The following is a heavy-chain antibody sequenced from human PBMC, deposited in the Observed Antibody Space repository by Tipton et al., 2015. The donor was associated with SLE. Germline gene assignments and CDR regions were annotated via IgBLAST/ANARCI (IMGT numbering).Heavy chain of an antibody. J-gene: IGHJ4*02. CDR2: IHYSGST. CDR1: GGSIISGSYY. Sequence: LRLSCSVSGGSIISGSYYWSWIRQHPGKGLEWIGYIHYSGSTYYNPSLKSRVNISIDTSKNQFSLKLSSVTAADTAVYYCARAPRDYDILTGYYSYYFDYWGQGTLVTVSS. V-gene: IGHV4-31*03. CDR3: ARAPRDYDILTGYYSYYFDY. D-gene: IGHD3-9*01.